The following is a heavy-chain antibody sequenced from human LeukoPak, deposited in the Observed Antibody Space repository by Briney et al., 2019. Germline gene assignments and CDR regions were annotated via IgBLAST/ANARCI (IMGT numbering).Heavy chain of an antibody. Sequence: GGSLRLSCAASGFTFSSYEMNWVRQAPGKGLEWVSYISSSGSTIYYADSVKGRFTISRDNAKNSLYLQMNSLKAEDTAVYYCAELGITMIGGVWGKGTTVTVSS. CDR3: AELGITMIGGV. CDR2: ISSSGSTI. V-gene: IGHV3-48*03. J-gene: IGHJ6*04. CDR1: GFTFSSYE. D-gene: IGHD3-10*02.